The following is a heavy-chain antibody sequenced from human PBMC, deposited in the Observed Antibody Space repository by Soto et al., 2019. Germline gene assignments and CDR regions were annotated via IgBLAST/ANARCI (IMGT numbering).Heavy chain of an antibody. CDR2: ISSSSSYI. D-gene: IGHD2-21*02. CDR3: ARDRWGYCGGDCPVTFDY. CDR1: GFTFSSYS. J-gene: IGHJ4*02. V-gene: IGHV3-21*01. Sequence: LRLSCAASGFTFSSYSMNWVRQAPGKGLEWVSSISSSSSYIYYADSVKGRFTISRDNAKNSLYLQMNSLRAEDTAVYYCARDRWGYCGGDCPVTFDYWGQGTLVTVSS.